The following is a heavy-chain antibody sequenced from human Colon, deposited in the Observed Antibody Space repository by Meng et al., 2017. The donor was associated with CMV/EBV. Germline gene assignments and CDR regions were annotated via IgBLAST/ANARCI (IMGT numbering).Heavy chain of an antibody. CDR3: AKDCSRDKNCYRGAGRNAMDV. D-gene: IGHD2-2*01. Sequence: GGSLRLSCVASGFNFGYEAMSWVRQAPGKGLEWVSVVSYTGGTIYYADSVKGRFTISRDNSKKTLYLQMNSLRVEDTALYYCAKDCSRDKNCYRGAGRNAMDVWGQGTTVTVSS. CDR1: GFNFGYEA. V-gene: IGHV3-23*01. J-gene: IGHJ6*02. CDR2: VSYTGGTI.